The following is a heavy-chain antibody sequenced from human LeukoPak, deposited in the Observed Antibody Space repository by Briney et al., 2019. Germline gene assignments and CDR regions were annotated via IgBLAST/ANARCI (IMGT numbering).Heavy chain of an antibody. Sequence: GGSLRLSCAASGFTFSSYAMNWVRQAPGKGLEWVSTISGGGGSTYQTDSVKGRFTISRDNSKNTLYLQMNSLRAEDTAVYYCAKDQEVWSGYPFDYWGQGTLVTVSS. CDR1: GFTFSSYA. J-gene: IGHJ4*02. D-gene: IGHD3-3*01. CDR2: ISGGGGST. V-gene: IGHV3-23*01. CDR3: AKDQEVWSGYPFDY.